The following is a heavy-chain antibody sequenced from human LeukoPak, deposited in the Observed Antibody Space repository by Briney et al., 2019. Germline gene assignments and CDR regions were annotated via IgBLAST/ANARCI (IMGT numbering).Heavy chain of an antibody. D-gene: IGHD5-18*01. CDR2: IKYGGSEK. Sequence: HPGGSLRLTCAASGFTFSSYWMTWVRQAPGKGLEWVANIKYGGSEKYYADSVEGRFTISRDNAKNSLYLQMNSLRAEDTAVYFCARAEGYSYAFYFVYWGQGTLVTVSS. CDR3: ARAEGYSYAFYFVY. CDR1: GFTFSSYW. J-gene: IGHJ4*02. V-gene: IGHV3-7*04.